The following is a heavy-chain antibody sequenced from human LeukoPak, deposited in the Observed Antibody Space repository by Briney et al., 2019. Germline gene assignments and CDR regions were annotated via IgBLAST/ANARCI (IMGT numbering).Heavy chain of an antibody. CDR3: AKASWVSSTDAVR. D-gene: IGHD3-16*01. Sequence: GGSLRLSCAASGFTFNRNAISWVRQAPGKGLEWVSTIGGSGDKTFYADSVNGRFTISRDSSRNTVYFQLNNLRVEDTAIYYCAKASWVSSTDAVRWGQGTLVTVSS. CDR2: IGGSGDKT. J-gene: IGHJ4*02. CDR1: GFTFNRNA. V-gene: IGHV3-23*01.